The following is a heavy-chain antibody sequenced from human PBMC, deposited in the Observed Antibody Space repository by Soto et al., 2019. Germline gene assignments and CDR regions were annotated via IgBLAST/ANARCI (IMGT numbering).Heavy chain of an antibody. CDR3: AKQSKLRTTICHRGGSRSGLDY. Sequence: LRLSCAVSGFTFNSYAISGVRQAPGKGLEWGSGISATGTTTYDAASVKGGFNVSRDNSSDPLFLQLTGLRTEVTAIYYCAKQSKLRTTICHRGGSRSGLDYWGQGTQVTVSS. CDR2: ISATGTTT. D-gene: IGHD6-13*01. CDR1: GFTFNSYA. V-gene: IGHV3-23*01. J-gene: IGHJ4*02.